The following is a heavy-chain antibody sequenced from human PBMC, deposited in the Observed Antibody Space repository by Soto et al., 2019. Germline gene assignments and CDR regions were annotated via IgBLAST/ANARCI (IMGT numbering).Heavy chain of an antibody. V-gene: IGHV4-34*01. CDR1: GDSISTDY. CDR3: ARGKGIVVVPAAPSSGNWFDP. J-gene: IGHJ5*02. Sequence: PSETLSLTCTVSGDSISTDYWSWIRQPPGKGLEWIGEINHSGSTNYNPSLKSRVTISVDTSKNQFSLKLSSVTAADTAVYYCARGKGIVVVPAAPSSGNWFDPWGQGTLVTVSS. D-gene: IGHD2-2*01. CDR2: INHSGST.